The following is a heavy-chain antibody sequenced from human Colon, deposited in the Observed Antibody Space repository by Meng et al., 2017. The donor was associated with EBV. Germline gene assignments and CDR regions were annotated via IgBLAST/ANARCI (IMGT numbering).Heavy chain of an antibody. Sequence: QLHLQESRPGLVKASETLSPTCLVSGGPISSSSYYWGWIRQPPWKGLEWIGSIYYSGSTYYNPSLKSRVTISVDTSKNQFSLKLSSVTAADTAVYYCASPLGILGIVDLWGRGTLVTVSS. CDR2: IYYSGST. CDR1: GGPISSSSYY. CDR3: ASPLGILGIVDL. J-gene: IGHJ2*01. D-gene: IGHD7-27*01. V-gene: IGHV4-39*01.